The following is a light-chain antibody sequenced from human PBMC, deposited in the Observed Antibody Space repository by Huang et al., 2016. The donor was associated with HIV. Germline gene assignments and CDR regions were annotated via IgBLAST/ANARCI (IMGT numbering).Light chain of an antibody. CDR3: QQRSNWPFT. J-gene: IGKJ5*01. V-gene: IGKV3D-11*02. CDR2: DAS. Sequence: EIVLTQSPATLSLSPGERATLSCRASQSVSSYLAWYQQKPGQAPRLLISDASNRATGIPARFSGSGPGTDFTLTISSLEPEDFAVYYCQQRSNWPFTFGQGTRLEIK. CDR1: QSVSSY.